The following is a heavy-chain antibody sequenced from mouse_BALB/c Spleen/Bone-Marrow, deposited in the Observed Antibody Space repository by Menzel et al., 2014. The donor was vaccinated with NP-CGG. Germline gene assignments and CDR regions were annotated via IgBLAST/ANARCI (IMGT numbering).Heavy chain of an antibody. CDR1: GYTFTDTW. CDR2: INPSTGYA. J-gene: IGHJ2*01. V-gene: IGHV1-7*01. CDR3: ARDY. Sequence: VQLQQSGPELAKPGASVKMSCKASGYTFTDTWIHWIKQRPGQGLGWIGYINPSTGYAEYNQNFKDKATLTVDKSSSTAYMQLSSLTPEDSAVYYCARDYWGQGTTLTVSS.